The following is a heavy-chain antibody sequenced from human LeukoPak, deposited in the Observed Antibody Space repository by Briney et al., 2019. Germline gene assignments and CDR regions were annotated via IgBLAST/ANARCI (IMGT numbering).Heavy chain of an antibody. V-gene: IGHV3-23*01. Sequence: GGSLRLSCVASGFTFSTYGMHWVRQAPGKGLEWVSTISDSGGNTYYADSVKGRFTISRDNYKNTAYLQMNSLRAEDTAVYYCAGSWYFDYWGQGTLVTVSS. J-gene: IGHJ4*02. CDR3: AGSWYFDY. CDR2: ISDSGGNT. D-gene: IGHD6-13*01. CDR1: GFTFSTYG.